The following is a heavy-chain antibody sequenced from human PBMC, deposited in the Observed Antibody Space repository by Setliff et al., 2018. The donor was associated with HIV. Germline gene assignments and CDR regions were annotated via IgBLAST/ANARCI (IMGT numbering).Heavy chain of an antibody. CDR2: IGGSGSAI. J-gene: IGHJ4*02. D-gene: IGHD3-22*01. V-gene: IGHV3-48*01. Sequence: GASVKVSCAASGFTFSSYSMNWVRQAPGKGLEWVSYIGGSGSAIYYADSVKGRFTISRDNAKNSLYLQLNSLRAEDTAVYYCVRDASPDYDSGGYSAGGHWGRGTLVTVSS. CDR3: VRDASPDYDSGGYSAGGH. CDR1: GFTFSSYS.